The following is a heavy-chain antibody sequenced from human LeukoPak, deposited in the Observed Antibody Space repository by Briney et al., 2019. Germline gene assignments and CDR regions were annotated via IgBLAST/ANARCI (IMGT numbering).Heavy chain of an antibody. D-gene: IGHD6-13*01. J-gene: IGHJ4*02. CDR3: ARSSIIAAAGPYYFDY. CDR1: GGTFSSYA. Sequence: SVKVSCKASGGTFSSYAISWVRQAPGQGLEWMGGIIPIFGTANYAQKFQGRVTITADKSTSTAYMKLSSLRSEDTAVYYCARSSIIAAAGPYYFDYWGQGTLVTVSS. CDR2: IIPIFGTA. V-gene: IGHV1-69*06.